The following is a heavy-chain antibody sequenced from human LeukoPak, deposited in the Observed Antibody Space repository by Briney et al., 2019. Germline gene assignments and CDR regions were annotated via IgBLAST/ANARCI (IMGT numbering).Heavy chain of an antibody. Sequence: PGGSLRLSCAASGFTFTTYAMGWVRQAPGKGLQWVSSIKGGGGDPFYADSVKGRFTISRDNSKNTLYLQMNSLRAEDTAVYYCAKDYYDSSGYWYYFDYWGQGTLVTVSS. CDR2: IKGGGGDP. J-gene: IGHJ4*02. V-gene: IGHV3-23*01. CDR1: GFTFTTYA. D-gene: IGHD3-22*01. CDR3: AKDYYDSSGYWYYFDY.